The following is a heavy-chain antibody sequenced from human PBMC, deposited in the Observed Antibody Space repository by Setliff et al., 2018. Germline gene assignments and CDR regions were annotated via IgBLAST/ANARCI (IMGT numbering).Heavy chain of an antibody. CDR2: IRYDGSGK. V-gene: IGHV3-30*02. J-gene: IGHJ4*02. D-gene: IGHD2-21*02. Sequence: GASLTLSCAASGFTFSSYAMHWVRQAPGKGLEWVASIRYDGSGKYYGDSLKGRFTISRDNFENTLYLQMTSLRPEDTAVYYCAKDKDFVVVAAYFDSWGQGTPVTVPQ. CDR3: AKDKDFVVVAAYFDS. CDR1: GFTFSSYA.